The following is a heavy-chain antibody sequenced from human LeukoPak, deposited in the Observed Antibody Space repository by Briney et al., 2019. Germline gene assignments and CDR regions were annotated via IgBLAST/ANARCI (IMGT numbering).Heavy chain of an antibody. Sequence: GASVKVSCKASGYTFTSYDINWVRQATGQGLEWMRWMNPNSGNTGYAQKFQGRVTMTRNTSISTAYMELSSLRSEDTAVYYCARGRRKIGGINWFDPWGQGTLVTVSS. J-gene: IGHJ5*02. V-gene: IGHV1-8*01. CDR3: ARGRRKIGGINWFDP. CDR2: MNPNSGNT. CDR1: GYTFTSYD.